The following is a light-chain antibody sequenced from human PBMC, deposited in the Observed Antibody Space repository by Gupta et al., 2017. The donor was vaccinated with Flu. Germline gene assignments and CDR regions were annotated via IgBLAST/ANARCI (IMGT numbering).Light chain of an antibody. J-gene: IGKJ4*01. CDR1: QNVSSY. CDR2: AAS. CDR3: QQTYTDHPSIT. V-gene: IGKV1-39*01. Sequence: DIQMTQYPSSLSASVGDTITLSCRASQNVSSYLNWYQQKPGKAPRLLIYAASSLQSGVPSRFSGSGDVTDFNLTISSRQPEDFATYYCQQTYTDHPSITFGGGTKVEI.